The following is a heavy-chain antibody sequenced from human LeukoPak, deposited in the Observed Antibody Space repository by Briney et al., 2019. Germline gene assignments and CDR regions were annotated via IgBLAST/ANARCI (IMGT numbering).Heavy chain of an antibody. CDR1: EFTFSSYW. D-gene: IGHD3-22*01. Sequence: HSGGSLRLSCAASEFTFSSYWMSWVRQAPGKGLEWVANIKQDGGEKYYLDSVKGRFTVSRDNAKNSLYLQMNSLRAEDTAVYYCAKDPDYYDSSSYYRSEWTWGQGTLVTVSS. V-gene: IGHV3-7*01. CDR2: IKQDGGEK. CDR3: AKDPDYYDSSSYYRSEWT. J-gene: IGHJ5*02.